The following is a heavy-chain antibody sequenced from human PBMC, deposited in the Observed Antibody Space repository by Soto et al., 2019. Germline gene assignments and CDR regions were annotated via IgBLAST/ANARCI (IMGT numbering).Heavy chain of an antibody. D-gene: IGHD3-3*01. Sequence: ESGGGVVQPGRSLRLSCAASGFTFSSYAMHWVRQAPGKGLEWVAVISYDGSNKYYADSVKGRFTISRDNSKNTLYLQMNSLRAEDTAVYYCASFGVAYYGMDVWGQGTTVTVSS. J-gene: IGHJ6*02. V-gene: IGHV3-30-3*01. CDR2: ISYDGSNK. CDR3: ASFGVAYYGMDV. CDR1: GFTFSSYA.